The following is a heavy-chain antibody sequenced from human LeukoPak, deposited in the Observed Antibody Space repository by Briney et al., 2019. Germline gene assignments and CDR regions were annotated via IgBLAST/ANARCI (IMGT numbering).Heavy chain of an antibody. J-gene: IGHJ5*02. CDR3: ASLRPIVVVTATPRTTNWFDP. CDR2: INSDGSST. V-gene: IGHV3-74*01. CDR1: GFTFSSYW. Sequence: GGSLRLSCAASGFTFSSYWMHWVRQAPGKGLVWVSRINSDGSSTSYADSVKGRFTISRDNAKNTLYLQMNSLRAEDTAVYYCASLRPIVVVTATPRTTNWFDPWGQGTLVTVSS. D-gene: IGHD2-21*02.